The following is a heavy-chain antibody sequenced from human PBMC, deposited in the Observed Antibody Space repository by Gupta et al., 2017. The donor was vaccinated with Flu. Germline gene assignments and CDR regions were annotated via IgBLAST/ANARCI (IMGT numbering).Heavy chain of an antibody. V-gene: IGHV3-74*01. CDR2: INNDGSST. J-gene: IGHJ4*01. CDR3: ATECLSVEWYTLEH. CDR1: GSTFSNYW. Sequence: SGSTFSNYWMHWVRQDPGKGLVWVARINNDGSSTRYADSVKGRFTITRDNAMNTVYLQMSSLRAEDTAVYYCATECLSVEWYTLEHWGHGTRVTVSS. D-gene: IGHD1-1*01.